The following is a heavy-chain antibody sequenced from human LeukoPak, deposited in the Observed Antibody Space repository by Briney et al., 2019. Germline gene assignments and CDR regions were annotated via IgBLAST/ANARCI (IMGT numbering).Heavy chain of an antibody. V-gene: IGHV1-18*04. J-gene: IGHJ2*01. CDR1: GYTFTSYG. Sequence: EASVKVSCKASGYTFTSYGISWVRQAPGQGLEWMGWISTYTGNTNYARNLQDRVTMTTDTSTRTAYMELRSLRSDDTAVYYCARGSYGDYGDWYFDLWGRGTLVTVSS. CDR2: ISTYTGNT. D-gene: IGHD4-17*01. CDR3: ARGSYGDYGDWYFDL.